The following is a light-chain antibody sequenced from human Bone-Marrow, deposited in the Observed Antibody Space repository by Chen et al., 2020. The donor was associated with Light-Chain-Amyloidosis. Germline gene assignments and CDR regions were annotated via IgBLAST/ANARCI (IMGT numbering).Light chain of an antibody. Sequence: DIVMTQSPDSLAVSLGERATINCKSSQSVLYSSNNNNYLAWYQQKPGQLPKLLIYWASTRESGVPERFSGSGSGTDFTLTISSLQAEDGAVYYCQQYYSLYTFGQGTKLEIQ. CDR1: QSVLYSSNNNNY. CDR3: QQYYSLYT. J-gene: IGKJ2*01. V-gene: IGKV4-1*01. CDR2: WAS.